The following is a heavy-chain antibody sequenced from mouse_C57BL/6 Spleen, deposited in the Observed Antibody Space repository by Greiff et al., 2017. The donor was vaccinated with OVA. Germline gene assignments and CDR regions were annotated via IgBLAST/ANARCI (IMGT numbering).Heavy chain of an antibody. V-gene: IGHV5-9-1*02. Sequence: EVMLVESGEGLVKPGGSLKLSCAASGFTFSSYAMSWVRQTPEKRLEWVAYISSGGDYIYYADTVKGRFTISRDNARNTLYLQMSSLKSEDTAMYYCTRDSYYCGSSYRFAYWGQGTLVTVSA. D-gene: IGHD1-1*01. CDR1: GFTFSSYA. CDR3: TRDSYYCGSSYRFAY. J-gene: IGHJ3*01. CDR2: ISSGGDYI.